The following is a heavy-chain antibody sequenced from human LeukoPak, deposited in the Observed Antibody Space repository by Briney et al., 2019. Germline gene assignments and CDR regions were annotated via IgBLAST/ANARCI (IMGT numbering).Heavy chain of an antibody. V-gene: IGHV1-69*04. CDR1: GYTFTSYD. CDR3: ARGKTYYYDSSGYYYPPDAFDI. CDR2: IIPILGIA. D-gene: IGHD3-22*01. Sequence: SVKVSCKASGYTFTSYDINWVRQAPGQGLEWMGRIIPILGIANYAQKFQGRVTITADKSTSTAYMELSSLRSEDTAVYYCARGKTYYYDSSGYYYPPDAFDIWGQGTMVTVSS. J-gene: IGHJ3*02.